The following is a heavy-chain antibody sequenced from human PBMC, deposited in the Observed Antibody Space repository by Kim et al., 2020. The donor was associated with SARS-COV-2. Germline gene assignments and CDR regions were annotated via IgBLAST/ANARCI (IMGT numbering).Heavy chain of an antibody. Sequence: KSRVTISVDTSKNQFSLKLSSVTAADTAVYYCARQEEDIVLMVYGNWFDPWGQGTLVTVSS. D-gene: IGHD2-8*01. CDR3: ARQEEDIVLMVYGNWFDP. V-gene: IGHV4-39*01. J-gene: IGHJ5*02.